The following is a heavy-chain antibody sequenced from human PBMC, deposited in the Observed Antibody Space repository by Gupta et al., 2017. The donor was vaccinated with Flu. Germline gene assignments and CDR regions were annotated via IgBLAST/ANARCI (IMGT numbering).Heavy chain of an antibody. CDR1: GFTFSGSA. CDR2: IRSKANSYAT. CDR3: TSGRRDGYNRFPIYYYGMDV. Sequence: EVQLVESGGGLVQPGGSLKLSCAASGFTFSGSAMHWVRQASGKGLEWVGRIRSKANSYATAYAASVKGRFTISRDDSKNTAYLQMNSLKTEDTAVYYCTSGRRDGYNRFPIYYYGMDVWGQGTTVTVSS. D-gene: IGHD5-12*01. J-gene: IGHJ6*02. V-gene: IGHV3-73*01.